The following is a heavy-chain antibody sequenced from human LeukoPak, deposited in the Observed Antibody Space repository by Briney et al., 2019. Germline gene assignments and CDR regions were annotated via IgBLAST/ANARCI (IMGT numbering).Heavy chain of an antibody. V-gene: IGHV4-59*08. Sequence: SETLSLTCTVSGGSISSYYWSWIRQPPGKGLEWIGYIYYSGSTYYNPSLKSRVTISVDTSKNQFSLKLSSVTAADTAVYYCARHGVHRPNDAFDIWGQGTMVTVSS. J-gene: IGHJ3*02. CDR2: IYYSGST. CDR1: GGSISSYY. CDR3: ARHGVHRPNDAFDI. D-gene: IGHD3-16*01.